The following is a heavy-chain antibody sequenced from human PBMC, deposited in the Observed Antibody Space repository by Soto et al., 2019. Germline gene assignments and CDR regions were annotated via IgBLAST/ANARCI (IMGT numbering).Heavy chain of an antibody. J-gene: IGHJ6*02. V-gene: IGHV3-9*01. Sequence: EEQLVESGGGLVQPGRYLRLSCEASGFTFDDYAMHWVRQPPGKGLEWVSGINWNSGRIAYADSVKGRFTISRDNAKTSLYLQMNSLRAEDTALYYCAKDRGSGSYAANFYYYGMDVWGQGTTVTVSS. CDR2: INWNSGRI. CDR3: AKDRGSGSYAANFYYYGMDV. CDR1: GFTFDDYA. D-gene: IGHD3-10*01.